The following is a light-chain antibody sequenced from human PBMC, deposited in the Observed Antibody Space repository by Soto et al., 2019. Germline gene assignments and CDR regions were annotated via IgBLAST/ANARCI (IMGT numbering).Light chain of an antibody. CDR3: CSYSTSNTHNYV. V-gene: IGLV1-44*01. CDR1: DSNVGINF. Sequence: QSVLTQPPSASATPGQRVTISCSGSDSNVGINFVYWYQQLPGTAPKLLIYTNDQRPSGVPDRFSGSKSGDTASLTISGLQAGDEADYYCCSYSTSNTHNYVFGTGTKVTVL. CDR2: TND. J-gene: IGLJ1*01.